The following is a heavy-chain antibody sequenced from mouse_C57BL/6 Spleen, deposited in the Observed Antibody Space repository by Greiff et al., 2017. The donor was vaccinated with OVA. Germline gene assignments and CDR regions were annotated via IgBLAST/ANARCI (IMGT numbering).Heavy chain of an antibody. CDR2: INPSSGYT. V-gene: IGHV1-4*01. CDR1: GYTFTSYT. J-gene: IGHJ4*01. CDR3: ARSDSSGSNDAMDY. D-gene: IGHD3-2*02. Sequence: VQLQQSGAELARPGASVKMSCKASGYTFTSYTMHWVKQRPGQGLEWIGYINPSSGYTKYNQKFKDKATLTADKSSSTAYMQLSSLTSEYSAVYYCARSDSSGSNDAMDYWGQGTSVTVSS.